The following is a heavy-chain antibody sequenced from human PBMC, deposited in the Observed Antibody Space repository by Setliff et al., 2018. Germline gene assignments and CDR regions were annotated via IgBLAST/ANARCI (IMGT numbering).Heavy chain of an antibody. CDR1: GYTFTNFG. CDR3: ARDRVVVLAGRRGFYFDY. J-gene: IGHJ4*02. CDR2: ISGYNGNT. Sequence: ASVKVSCKTSGYTFTNFGISWVRQAPGQGVEWMGWISGYNGNTNYAQKFQSRVTMTTDTFTNTAYMELRSLRSDDTAVYYCARDRVVVLAGRRGFYFDYWGQGTLVTV. D-gene: IGHD2-15*01. V-gene: IGHV1-18*01.